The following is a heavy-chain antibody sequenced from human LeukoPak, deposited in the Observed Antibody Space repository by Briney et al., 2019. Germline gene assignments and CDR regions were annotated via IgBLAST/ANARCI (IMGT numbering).Heavy chain of an antibody. CDR1: GYIFDIYA. D-gene: IGHD1-7*01. V-gene: IGHV7-4-1*02. CDR3: ARDYTVTLGTTTYFRH. CDR2: INTNTGNP. Sequence: GASVKVSCKASGYIFDIYAMIWVRQAPGQGLELMGWINTNTGNPTYAQGFTGRFVFSLDTSVSTAYLQISSLKAEDTAVYYCARDYTVTLGTTTYFRHWGQGTLVTVSS. J-gene: IGHJ1*01.